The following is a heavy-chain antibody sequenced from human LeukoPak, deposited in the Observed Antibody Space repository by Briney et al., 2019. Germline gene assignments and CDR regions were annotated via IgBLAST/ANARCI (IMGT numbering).Heavy chain of an antibody. CDR1: VVTATSNY. J-gene: IGHJ3*02. CDR2: IYGGGGT. CDR3: ARGKSSAAFVFDI. V-gene: IGHV3-53*01. D-gene: IGHD6-25*01. Sequence: GGSLRLSCAASVVTATSNYTNWVRDAPGKRLERVSLIYGGGGTFYADSVKDRFSISRDNSKNTLFLHMNSLRADDTAVYYCARGKSSAAFVFDIWGQGTMVTVSS.